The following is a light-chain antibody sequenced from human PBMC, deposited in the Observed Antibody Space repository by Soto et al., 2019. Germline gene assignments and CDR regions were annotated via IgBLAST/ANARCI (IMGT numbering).Light chain of an antibody. CDR3: QQYGSIPRT. Sequence: EIVLTHSPGTLSLSPCERATLSFSASQSVDSNYFAWYQQKPGQAPRLLLYGTSYRATGIPDRFSGSGSGTDFTLTISRLEPEDFAVYYCQQYGSIPRTFGRGTKVDIK. CDR2: GTS. J-gene: IGKJ1*01. CDR1: QSVDSNY. V-gene: IGKV3-20*01.